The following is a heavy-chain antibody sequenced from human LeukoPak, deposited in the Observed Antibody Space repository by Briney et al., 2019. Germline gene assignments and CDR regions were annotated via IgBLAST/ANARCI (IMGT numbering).Heavy chain of an antibody. CDR1: GGTFSSYA. J-gene: IGHJ3*02. V-gene: IGHV1-69*05. Sequence: SVKVSCKAPGGTFSSYAISWVRQAPGQGLEWMGRIVPIFGTANYAQKFQGRVTITTDESTSTAYMELSSLRSEDTAVYYCARHYYYDSSGYYYDAFDIWGQGTMVTVSS. D-gene: IGHD3-22*01. CDR3: ARHYYYDSSGYYYDAFDI. CDR2: IVPIFGTA.